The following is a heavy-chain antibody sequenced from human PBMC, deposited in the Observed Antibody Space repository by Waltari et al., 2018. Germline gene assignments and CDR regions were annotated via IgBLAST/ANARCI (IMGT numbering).Heavy chain of an antibody. Sequence: QVQLVESGGGVVQPGESLRLSCAASGFPFISSGMHWVRQAPGKGLEWVAFIQYDGRNKYNVDSVRGRFTISRDNSKNTLYLQMSSLGIDDTAVYYCVKESPEAGRDYWGQGTLVTVS. CDR1: GFPFISSG. V-gene: IGHV3-30*02. CDR2: IQYDGRNK. J-gene: IGHJ4*02. CDR3: VKESPEAGRDY. D-gene: IGHD1-26*01.